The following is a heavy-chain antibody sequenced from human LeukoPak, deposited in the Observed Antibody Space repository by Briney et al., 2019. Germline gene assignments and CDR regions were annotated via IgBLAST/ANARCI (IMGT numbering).Heavy chain of an antibody. J-gene: IGHJ4*02. V-gene: IGHV4-59*13. Sequence: SETLSLTCTVSVGSIRSYYWGWIRQPPGKGQGWIGYNYYSGSTNYNPSLKSRVTISVDTSKNQFSLKLSSVTAADTAVYYCARGRRDGYNLATYFDYWGQGTLVTVSS. CDR1: VGSIRSYY. D-gene: IGHD5-24*01. CDR3: ARGRRDGYNLATYFDY. CDR2: NYYSGST.